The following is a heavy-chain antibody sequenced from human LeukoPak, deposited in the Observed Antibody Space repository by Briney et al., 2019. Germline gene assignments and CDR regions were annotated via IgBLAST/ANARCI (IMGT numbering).Heavy chain of an antibody. CDR3: ARRRARNYYDIDYFDY. CDR1: GGSISSYY. V-gene: IGHV4-59*08. D-gene: IGHD3-22*01. CDR2: IYYSGST. Sequence: SETLSLTCTVSGGSISSYYWSWIRQPPGKGLEWIGYIYYSGSTNYNPSLKSRVTILVDTSKNQFSLKLSSVTAADTAVYYCARRRARNYYDIDYFDYWGQGTLVTVSS. J-gene: IGHJ4*02.